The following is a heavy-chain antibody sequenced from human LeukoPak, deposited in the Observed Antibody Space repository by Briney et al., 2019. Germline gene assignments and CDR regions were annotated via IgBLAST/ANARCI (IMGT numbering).Heavy chain of an antibody. D-gene: IGHD1-20*01. J-gene: IGHJ3*02. V-gene: IGHV7-4-1*02. CDR3: ARDPLNWNDDAFDI. CDR1: GYTFTSYA. Sequence: KVSCKASGYTFTSYAMNWVRQAPGQGLEWMGWINTNTGNPTYAQGFTGRFVFSLDTSVSTAYLQISSLKAEDTAVYYCARDPLNWNDDAFDIWGQGTMVTVSS. CDR2: INTNTGNP.